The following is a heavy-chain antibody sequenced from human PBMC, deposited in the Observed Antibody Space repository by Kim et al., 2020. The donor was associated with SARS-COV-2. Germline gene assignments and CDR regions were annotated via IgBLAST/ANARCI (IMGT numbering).Heavy chain of an antibody. Sequence: ASVKVSCKASGYTFRSHWMHWMRQAPGQGLEWMGLINPSGDVTEYAERFQGRVTMTRDTSTSTLYMKLSSLRSEDTAMYYCAVDLRGGYGMMDYWGQGTLITVSS. V-gene: IGHV1-46*01. J-gene: IGHJ4*02. D-gene: IGHD4-17*01. CDR2: INPSGDVT. CDR1: GYTFRSHW. CDR3: AVDLRGGYGMMDY.